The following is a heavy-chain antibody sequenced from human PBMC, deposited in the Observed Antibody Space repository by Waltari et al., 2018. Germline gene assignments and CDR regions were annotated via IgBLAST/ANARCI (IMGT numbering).Heavy chain of an antibody. CDR2: IKSKADGGTA. V-gene: IGHV3-15*01. D-gene: IGHD7-27*01. J-gene: IGHJ6*03. CDR3: AGAEITWVYAYYMDV. Sequence: EVHLVESGGGLVKPGGSLRLSCAASGFTFTNAWMTWVRQAPGKGRELIGRIKSKADGGTADYAAPVTGRFTISRDDSKNTVSLQMNSLKTEDTGVYYCAGAEITWVYAYYMDVWGKGTTVTVS. CDR1: GFTFTNAW.